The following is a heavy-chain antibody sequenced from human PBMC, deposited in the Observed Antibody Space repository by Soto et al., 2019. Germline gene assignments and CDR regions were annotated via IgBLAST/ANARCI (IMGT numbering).Heavy chain of an antibody. CDR1: GYTFTSYD. CDR3: ASRQYSGNYYYYYGMDV. Sequence: QVQLVQSGAEVKKPGASVKVSCKASGYTFTSYDINWVRQATGQGLEWMGWMNPNSGNTGYAQKFQGRVTMTRNTAISTAYMELSSLRSEDTAVYYCASRQYSGNYYYYYGMDVWGQGNTVTVSS. J-gene: IGHJ6*02. CDR2: MNPNSGNT. D-gene: IGHD1-26*01. V-gene: IGHV1-8*01.